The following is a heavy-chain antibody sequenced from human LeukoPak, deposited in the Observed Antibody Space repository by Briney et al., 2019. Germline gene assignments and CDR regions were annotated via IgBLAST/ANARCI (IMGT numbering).Heavy chain of an antibody. Sequence: PGGSLRLSCAASGFTFSNAWMSWVRQAPGKGLEWVGRIKSKTDGGTTDYAAPVKGRFTISRDDSKNTLYLQMNSLKTEDTAVYYCTTRELAINTLFDYWGQGTLVTVSS. D-gene: IGHD1-7*01. CDR2: IKSKTDGGTT. V-gene: IGHV3-15*01. CDR3: TTRELAINTLFDY. J-gene: IGHJ4*02. CDR1: GFTFSNAW.